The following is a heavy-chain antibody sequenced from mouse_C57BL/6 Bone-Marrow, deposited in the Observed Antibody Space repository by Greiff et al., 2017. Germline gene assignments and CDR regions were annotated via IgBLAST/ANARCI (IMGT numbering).Heavy chain of an antibody. V-gene: IGHV1-39*01. Sequence: EVQLQEPGPELVKPGASVKISCKASGYSFTDYYMNWVKQSNGQSLEWIGVINPNDGTTSYNQKFKGKATLTVDQSSSTAYMQLHSLTSEDSAVYYCARGDDYDWAMDYWGQGTSVTVSS. CDR1: GYSFTDYY. J-gene: IGHJ4*01. CDR3: ARGDDYDWAMDY. CDR2: INPNDGTT. D-gene: IGHD2-4*01.